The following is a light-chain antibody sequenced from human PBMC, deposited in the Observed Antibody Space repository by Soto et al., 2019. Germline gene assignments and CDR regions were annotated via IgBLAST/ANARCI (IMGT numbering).Light chain of an antibody. CDR1: SSSIGAGYE. V-gene: IGLV1-40*01. CDR2: GNG. J-gene: IGLJ3*02. CDR3: QSYDSSLSAWV. Sequence: QSVLTQPPSVSGAPGQRVTISCSGTSSSIGAGYEVHWYHQLPGTAPKLVVSGNGNRPSGVPDRLSASKSGTSASLAITGLQAEDEADYYCQSYDSSLSAWVFGGGTQLTVL.